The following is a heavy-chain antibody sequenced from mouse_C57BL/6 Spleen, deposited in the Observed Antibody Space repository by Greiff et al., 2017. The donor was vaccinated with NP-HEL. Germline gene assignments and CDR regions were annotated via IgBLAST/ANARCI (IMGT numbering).Heavy chain of an antibody. CDR3: ARGEASDGSSWDYYAMDY. CDR2: IDPNSGGT. J-gene: IGHJ4*01. V-gene: IGHV1-72*01. CDR1: GYTFTSYW. Sequence: QVQLQQPGAELVKPGASVKLSCKASGYTFTSYWMHWVKQRPGRGLEWIGRIDPNSGGTKYNEKFKSKATLTVDKPSSTAYMQLSSLTSEDSAVYYWARGEASDGSSWDYYAMDYWGEGTSVTVSS. D-gene: IGHD1-1*01.